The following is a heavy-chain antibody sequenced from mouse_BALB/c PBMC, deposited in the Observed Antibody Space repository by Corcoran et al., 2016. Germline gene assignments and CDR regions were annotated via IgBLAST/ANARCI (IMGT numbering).Heavy chain of an antibody. Sequence: QIQLQQSGPELVKPGASVKISCKASGYTFTDYYINWVKQKPGQGLEWIGWIYPGSGNPKYNEKFKGKATLTVDTSSSTAYMQLSSLTSEDTAVYFCARGLGNYAFAYWGQGTLVTVSA. D-gene: IGHD2-1*01. V-gene: IGHV1-84*02. J-gene: IGHJ3*01. CDR1: GYTFTDYY. CDR3: ARGLGNYAFAY. CDR2: IYPGSGNP.